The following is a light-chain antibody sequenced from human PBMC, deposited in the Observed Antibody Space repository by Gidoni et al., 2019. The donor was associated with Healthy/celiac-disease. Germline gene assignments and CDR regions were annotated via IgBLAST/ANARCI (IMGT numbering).Light chain of an antibody. J-gene: IGLJ2*01. CDR1: KLGDKY. CDR2: QDS. CDR3: QAWDSSHVV. V-gene: IGLV3-1*01. Sequence: SYELTQPPSVSVSPVQTASITCSGDKLGDKYACWYQQKPRPSPVLVIYQDSKRPSGIPERFSGSNSGNTATLTISGTQAMDEADYYCQAWDSSHVVFGGGTKLTVL.